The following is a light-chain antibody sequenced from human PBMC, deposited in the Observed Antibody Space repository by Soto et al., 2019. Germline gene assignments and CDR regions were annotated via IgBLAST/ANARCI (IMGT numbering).Light chain of an antibody. Sequence: QSALTQPASVSGSPGQSITISCSGTSSDIGGYKYVSWYQQHPGKVPKLMIYEVNNRPSGVSDRFSGSKSGNTASLTISGLQAEDKADYYCSSYTGSNTWMFGGGTKLTVL. J-gene: IGLJ3*02. CDR3: SSYTGSNTWM. CDR2: EVN. CDR1: SSDIGGYKY. V-gene: IGLV2-14*01.